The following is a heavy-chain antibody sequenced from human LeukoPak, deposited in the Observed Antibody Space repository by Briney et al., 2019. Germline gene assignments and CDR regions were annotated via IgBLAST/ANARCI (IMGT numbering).Heavy chain of an antibody. J-gene: IGHJ4*02. CDR2: ISWDGGSS. CDR3: AKGRGYSSSWTSFDY. D-gene: IGHD6-13*01. Sequence: GGSLRLSCAASGFTFDDYAMHWVRQAPGKGLEWVSLISWDGGSSYYADSVKGRFTISRDNSKNSLYLQMNSLRVEDTALYYCAKGRGYSSSWTSFDYWGQGTLVTASS. V-gene: IGHV3-43D*03. CDR1: GFTFDDYA.